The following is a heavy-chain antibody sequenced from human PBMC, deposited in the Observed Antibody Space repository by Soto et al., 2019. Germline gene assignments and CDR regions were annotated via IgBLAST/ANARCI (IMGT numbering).Heavy chain of an antibody. D-gene: IGHD3-10*01. V-gene: IGHV1-8*01. Sequence: ASVKVSCKASGYTFTSYDINWVRQATGQGLEWMGWMNPNSGNTGYAQKFQGRVTMTRNTSISTAYMELSSLRSEDTAVYYCARRIGVLATNPYYYYYYMDVWGKGTTVTVSS. CDR3: ARRIGVLATNPYYYYYYMDV. J-gene: IGHJ6*03. CDR1: GYTFTSYD. CDR2: MNPNSGNT.